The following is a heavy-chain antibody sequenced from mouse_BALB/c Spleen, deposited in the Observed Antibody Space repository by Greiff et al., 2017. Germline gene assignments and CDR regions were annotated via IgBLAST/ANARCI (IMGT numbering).Heavy chain of an antibody. CDR1: GYTFTDYE. V-gene: IGHV1-15*01. CDR3: TRWGITTVVASFDD. Sequence: QVQLQQSGAELVRPGASVTLSCKASGYTFTDYEMHWVKQTPVHGLEWIGAIDPETGGTAYNQKFKGKATLTADKSSSTAYMELRSLTSEDSAVYYCTRWGITTVVASFDDWGQGTTLTVSS. CDR2: IDPETGGT. J-gene: IGHJ2*01. D-gene: IGHD1-1*01.